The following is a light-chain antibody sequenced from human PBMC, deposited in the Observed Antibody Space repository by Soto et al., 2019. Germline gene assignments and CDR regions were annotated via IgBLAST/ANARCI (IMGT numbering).Light chain of an antibody. J-gene: IGLJ2*01. Sequence: QSALTQPRSVSGSPGQSVTISCTGTSSDVGGYNYVSWYQQHPGKAPKLMIYDVSKRPSGVPDRFSGSKSCNTASLTISGLQAEDEADYYYCSYAGSYTYLVFGGGTKRTVL. CDR1: SSDVGGYNY. CDR2: DVS. V-gene: IGLV2-11*01. CDR3: CSYAGSYTYLV.